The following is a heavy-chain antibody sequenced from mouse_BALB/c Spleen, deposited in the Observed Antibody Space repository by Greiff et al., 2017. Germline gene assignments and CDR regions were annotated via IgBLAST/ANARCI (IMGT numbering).Heavy chain of an antibody. Sequence: QVQLQQSGAELMKPGASVKISCTATGYTFSSYWIEWVKQRPGHGLEWIGEILPGSGSTNYNEKFKGKATFTADTSSNTAYMQLSSLTSEDSAVYYCARGGYGYYFDYWGQGTTLTVSA. J-gene: IGHJ2*01. CDR2: ILPGSGST. CDR3: ARGGYGYYFDY. V-gene: IGHV1-9*01. D-gene: IGHD1-2*01. CDR1: GYTFSSYW.